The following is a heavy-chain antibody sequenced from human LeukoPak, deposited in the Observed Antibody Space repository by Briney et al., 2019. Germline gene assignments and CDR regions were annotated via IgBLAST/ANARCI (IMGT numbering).Heavy chain of an antibody. CDR1: GGSISSYY. Sequence: SETLSLTCTVSGGSISSYYWSWIRQPPGKGLEWIGYIYYSGSTNYNPSLKSRVTISVDTSKNQFSLKLSSMTAADTAVYYCARGPTTVTSRGYWFDPWGQGTLVTVSS. J-gene: IGHJ5*02. CDR3: ARGPTTVTSRGYWFDP. V-gene: IGHV4-59*01. CDR2: IYYSGST. D-gene: IGHD4-17*01.